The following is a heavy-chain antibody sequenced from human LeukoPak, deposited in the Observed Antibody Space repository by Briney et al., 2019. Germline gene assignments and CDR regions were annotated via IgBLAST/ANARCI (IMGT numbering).Heavy chain of an antibody. CDR2: IYYSGST. D-gene: IGHD3-10*02. V-gene: IGHV4-31*03. CDR3: ARGSGGELCFPSFDY. J-gene: IGHJ4*02. Sequence: SQTLSLTCTVSGGSISSGVYYWSWIRQHPGKGLEWLGYIYYSGSTYYNPSLKSRVTISLDTSKNQFSLKLSSVTAADTTVYYCARGSGGELCFPSFDYWGQGTLVTVSS. CDR1: GGSISSGVYY.